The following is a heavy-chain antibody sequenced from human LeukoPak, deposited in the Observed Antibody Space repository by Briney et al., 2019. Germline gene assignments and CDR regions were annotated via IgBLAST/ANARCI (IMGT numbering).Heavy chain of an antibody. CDR2: ISSSSSTI. Sequence: GGSLRLSCAASGFTFSSYSMNWVRQAPGKGLEWVSYISSSSSTIYYADSLKSRVTISVDKSKNLFSLKLTSVTAADTAMYYCASARWDYWGQGPLVTVSS. D-gene: IGHD5-24*01. J-gene: IGHJ4*02. CDR3: ASARWDY. CDR1: GFTFSSYS. V-gene: IGHV3-48*01.